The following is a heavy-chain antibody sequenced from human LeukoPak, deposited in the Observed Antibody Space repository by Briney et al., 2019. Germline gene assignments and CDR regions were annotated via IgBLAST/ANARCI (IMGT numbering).Heavy chain of an antibody. CDR3: ARDSQGYSFDY. J-gene: IGHJ4*02. CDR1: GFTVSDNY. D-gene: IGHD6-13*01. V-gene: IGHV3-66*01. Sequence: GGSLRLSCAASGFTVSDNYMSWVRQAPGKGLEWVSVIYSGGSTYYADSVKGRFTISRDNSKNTLYLQMNSMRAEDTAVYYCARDSQGYSFDYWGQGTLVTVSS. CDR2: IYSGGST.